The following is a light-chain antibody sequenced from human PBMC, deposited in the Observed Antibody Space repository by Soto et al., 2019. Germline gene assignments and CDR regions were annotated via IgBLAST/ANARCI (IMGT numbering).Light chain of an antibody. J-gene: IGLJ2*01. CDR3: AAWDDSLNVVV. CDR2: SSN. Sequence: QAVVTQPPSASGTPGQRVTISCSGSSSNIGSNTVNWYQQLPGTAPKLLIYSSNQRPSGVPDRFSGSKSGTSASLAISGLQSEDEADYYCAAWDDSLNVVVFGGGTKLTVL. V-gene: IGLV1-44*01. CDR1: SSNIGSNT.